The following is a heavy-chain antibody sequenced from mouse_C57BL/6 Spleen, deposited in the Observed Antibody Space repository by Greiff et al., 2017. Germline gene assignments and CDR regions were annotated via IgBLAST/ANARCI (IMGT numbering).Heavy chain of an antibody. V-gene: IGHV1-15*01. CDR1: GYTFTDYE. J-gene: IGHJ4*01. D-gene: IGHD1-1*01. CDR2: IDPETGGT. Sequence: VQLQQSGAELVRPGASVTLSCKASGYTFTDYEMHWVKQTPVHGLEWIGAIDPETGGTAYNQKFKGKAILTADKSSSTAYMELRSLTSEDSAVYYCTRDYYGSSYRDYYAMDYWGQGTSVTVSS. CDR3: TRDYYGSSYRDYYAMDY.